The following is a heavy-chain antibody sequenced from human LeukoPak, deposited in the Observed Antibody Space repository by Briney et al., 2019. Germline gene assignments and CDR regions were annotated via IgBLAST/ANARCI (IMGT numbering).Heavy chain of an antibody. Sequence: SETLSLTCAVYGGSFSAYYWGWLRQPPGKGLEWIGSIYHSGSTYYNPSPKSRVTISVDTSKNQFSLKLSSVTAADTAVYYCARAPRWELHAFDIWGQGTMVTVSS. CDR2: IYHSGST. CDR1: GGSFSAYY. D-gene: IGHD1-26*01. V-gene: IGHV4-38-2*01. CDR3: ARAPRWELHAFDI. J-gene: IGHJ3*02.